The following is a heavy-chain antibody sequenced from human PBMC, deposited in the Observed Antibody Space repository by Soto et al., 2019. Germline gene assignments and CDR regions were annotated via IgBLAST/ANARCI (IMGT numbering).Heavy chain of an antibody. V-gene: IGHV7-4-1*01. CDR1: GYTFTSYA. CDR2: INTNTGNP. CDR3: ARLYYYDSSGYYSSLYYFDY. Sequence: ASVKGSCKASGYTFTSYAMNWVRQAPGQGLEWMGWINTNTGNPTYAQGFTGRFVFSLDTSVSTAYLQICSLKAEDTAVYYCARLYYYDSSGYYSSLYYFDYWGQGTLVTVSS. J-gene: IGHJ4*02. D-gene: IGHD3-22*01.